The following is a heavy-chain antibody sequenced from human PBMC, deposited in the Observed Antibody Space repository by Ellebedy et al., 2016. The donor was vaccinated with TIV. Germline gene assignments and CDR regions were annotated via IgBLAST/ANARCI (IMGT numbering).Heavy chain of an antibody. J-gene: IGHJ4*02. V-gene: IGHV3-30-3*01. D-gene: IGHD3-10*01. CDR1: GFTLSSYI. Sequence: GESLKISCAASGFTLSSYIMHWVRQAPGKGLEWVAMISNDGTGEFYADSVKGRFSIYRDNSENTVYLQMNSLTTEDTAVYYCARAVIGKEDFDYWGQGSLVSVSS. CDR2: ISNDGTGE. CDR3: ARAVIGKEDFDY.